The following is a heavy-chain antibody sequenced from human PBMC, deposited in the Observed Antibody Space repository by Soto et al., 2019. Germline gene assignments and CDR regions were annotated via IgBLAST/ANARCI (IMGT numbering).Heavy chain of an antibody. CDR3: ARDPSYYDFWSGYPGGMDV. V-gene: IGHV4-31*03. Sequence: QVQLQESGPGLVKPSQTLSLTCTVSGGSISSGGYYWSWIRQHPGKGLEWIGYIYYSGSTYYNPSLKSRVTISVDTSKNQFSPKLSSVTAADTAVYYCARDPSYYDFWSGYPGGMDVWGQGTTVTVSS. CDR1: GGSISSGGYY. J-gene: IGHJ6*02. D-gene: IGHD3-3*01. CDR2: IYYSGST.